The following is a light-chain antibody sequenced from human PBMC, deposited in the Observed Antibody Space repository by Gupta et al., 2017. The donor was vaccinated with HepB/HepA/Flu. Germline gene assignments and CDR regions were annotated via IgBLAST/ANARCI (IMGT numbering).Light chain of an antibody. Sequence: QLVLTHSPSASASLGASVQLTCTLSSGHSTYAIAWHQQQPEKVPRFLMKVNGDGSHNKGDVIPARFSGSTSGAEGDLTISRCQAEDEDDYYWQTRATGTVVFGGGTKVTVL. V-gene: IGLV4-69*01. J-gene: IGLJ2*01. CDR1: SGHSTYA. CDR2: VNGDGSH. CDR3: QTRATGTVV.